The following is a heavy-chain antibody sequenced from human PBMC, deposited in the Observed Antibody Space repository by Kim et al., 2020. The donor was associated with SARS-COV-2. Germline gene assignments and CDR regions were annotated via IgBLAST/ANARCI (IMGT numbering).Heavy chain of an antibody. D-gene: IGHD3-22*01. CDR3: ARGGYYYDSSGWGY. V-gene: IGHV3-74*01. J-gene: IGHJ4*02. Sequence: ADSVKGRFTISRDNAKNTLYLQMNSLRAEDTAVYYCARGGYYYDSSGWGYWGQGTLVTVSS.